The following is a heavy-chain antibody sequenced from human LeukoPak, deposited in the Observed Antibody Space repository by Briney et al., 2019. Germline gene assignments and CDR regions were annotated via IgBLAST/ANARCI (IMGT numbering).Heavy chain of an antibody. V-gene: IGHV3-7*01. Sequence: GSLRLSCAASGFTFSSYWMSWVRQAPGKGLEWVANIKEDGSEKYYVDSVKGRFTISRDNAKNSLYLQMNSLRAEDTAVYYCASIPYYNGWYWFDPWGQGTLVTVSS. D-gene: IGHD3-10*01. CDR1: GFTFSSYW. CDR2: IKEDGSEK. CDR3: ASIPYYNGWYWFDP. J-gene: IGHJ5*02.